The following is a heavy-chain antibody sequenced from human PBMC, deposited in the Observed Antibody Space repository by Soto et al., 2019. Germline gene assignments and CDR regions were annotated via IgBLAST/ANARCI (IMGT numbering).Heavy chain of an antibody. J-gene: IGHJ4*02. CDR1: GFTFSSYS. CDR2: ISSSSSYI. CDR3: ARDSGSGWYPEEYFDY. Sequence: GGSLRLSCAASGFTFSSYSMNWVRQAPGKGLEWVSSISSSSSYIYYADSVKGRFTISRDNAKNSLYLQMNSLRAEDTAVYYCARDSGSGWYPEEYFDYWGQGTLVTVSS. D-gene: IGHD6-19*01. V-gene: IGHV3-21*01.